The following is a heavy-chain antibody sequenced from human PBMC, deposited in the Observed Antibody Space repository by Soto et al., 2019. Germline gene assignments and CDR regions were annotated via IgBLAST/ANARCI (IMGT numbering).Heavy chain of an antibody. V-gene: IGHV3-30*18. CDR3: AKDPRRPPQAYDSSGDLT. D-gene: IGHD3-22*01. CDR1: GSTFSSYG. J-gene: IGHJ4*02. Sequence: GGSLRLSCAASGSTFSSYGMHWVRQAPGKGLEWVAVISYDGSNKYYADSVKGRFTISRDNSKNTLYLQMNSLRAEDTAVYYWAKDPRRPPQAYDSSGDLTGGEGTRV. CDR2: ISYDGSNK.